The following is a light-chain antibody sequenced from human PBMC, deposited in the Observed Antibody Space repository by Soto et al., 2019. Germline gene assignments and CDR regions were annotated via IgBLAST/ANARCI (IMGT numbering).Light chain of an antibody. Sequence: DILMTQSPDSLFVSLGEMASVSCKSSHSLLFDTNNKNFLAWYQQKAGQPPKLLIYWASARESGVPDRFSGSGSGTDFTLTISSLQAEDVAVYYCQQYAQWPITFGGWTKVEVK. V-gene: IGKV4-1*01. CDR2: WAS. CDR1: HSLLFDTNNKNF. CDR3: QQYAQWPIT. J-gene: IGKJ4*01.